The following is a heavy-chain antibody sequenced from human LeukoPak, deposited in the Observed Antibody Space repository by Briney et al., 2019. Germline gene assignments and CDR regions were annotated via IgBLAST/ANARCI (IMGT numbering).Heavy chain of an antibody. CDR3: ARRVAVARRDAFDI. CDR1: GYTFTSYG. V-gene: IGHV1-18*01. CDR2: ISAYNGNT. Sequence: GASVKVSCKASGYTFTSYGITWVRQAPGQGLEWMGRISAYNGNTNYAQKLQGRVTMTTDTSTTTAYMELRSLRYDDTAVYYCARRVAVARRDAFDIWGQGTMVTVSS. J-gene: IGHJ3*02. D-gene: IGHD6-19*01.